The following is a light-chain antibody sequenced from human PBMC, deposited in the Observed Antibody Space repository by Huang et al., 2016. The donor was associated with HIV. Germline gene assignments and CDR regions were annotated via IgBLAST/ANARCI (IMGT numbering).Light chain of an antibody. CDR3: QQTYGTPYT. CDR1: QSIGTY. Sequence: DIQMTQSPFSLSASVGDRVTITCRASQSIGTYLSWYQHKPGEVPKVLIYGSSSLQIGVSSRFSGSGSGTDFTLTISSLQPEDFATYYCQQTYGTPYTFGQGTRL. CDR2: GSS. J-gene: IGKJ2*01. V-gene: IGKV1-39*01.